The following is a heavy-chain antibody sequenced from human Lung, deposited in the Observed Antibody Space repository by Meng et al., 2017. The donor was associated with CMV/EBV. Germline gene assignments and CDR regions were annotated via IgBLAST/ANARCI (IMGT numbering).Heavy chain of an antibody. V-gene: IGHV3-33*06. J-gene: IGHJ6*02. CDR1: GFIFSSYA. CDR3: AKDRVARWLAAEVDYYGMDA. D-gene: IGHD6-19*01. CDR2: VYYDGSNQ. Sequence: GESXKISCAPSGFIFSSYAMHWVRQAPGKGLEWVALVYYDGSNQYYSDSVRGRFNISRDNSKNTLFLQMNSLRGEDTGVYYCAKDRVARWLAAEVDYYGMDAWGQGTTVTVSS.